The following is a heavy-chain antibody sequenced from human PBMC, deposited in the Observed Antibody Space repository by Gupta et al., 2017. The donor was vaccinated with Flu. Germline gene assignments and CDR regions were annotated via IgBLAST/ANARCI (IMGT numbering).Heavy chain of an antibody. J-gene: IGHJ4*02. CDR3: AKDRSGNPAIDY. Sequence: EVQLLESGGDLVQPGGSLRLSCAASGLTFSDYAMNWVRQAPGKGLEWVSTIGGGGHTTNYADSVMGRFTISRDNSKNTLYLQMNSLRGDDTAIYYCAKDRSGNPAIDYWGQGTLVTVSA. D-gene: IGHD6-13*01. V-gene: IGHV3-23*01. CDR2: IGGGGHTT. CDR1: GLTFSDYA.